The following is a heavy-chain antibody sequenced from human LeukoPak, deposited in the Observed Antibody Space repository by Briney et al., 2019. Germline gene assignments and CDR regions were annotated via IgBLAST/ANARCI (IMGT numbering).Heavy chain of an antibody. CDR3: ARELYYGSGSYLLFDY. CDR2: IYHSGST. V-gene: IGHV4-38-2*02. D-gene: IGHD3-10*01. CDR1: GYSISSGYY. J-gene: IGHJ4*02. Sequence: SETLSLTCTVSGYSISSGYYWGWIRQPPGKGLEWIGSIYHSGSTYYNPSLKSRVTISVDTSKNQFSLKLSSVTAADTAVYYCARELYYGSGSYLLFDYWGQGTLVTVSS.